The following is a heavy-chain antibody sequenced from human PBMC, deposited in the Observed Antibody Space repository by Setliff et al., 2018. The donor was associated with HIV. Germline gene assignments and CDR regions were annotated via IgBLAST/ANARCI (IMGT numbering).Heavy chain of an antibody. V-gene: IGHV4-34*01. J-gene: IGHJ4*02. D-gene: IGHD2-15*01. CDR2: INYSGTT. CDR3: AATYCRGGGRDCPQMYDY. Sequence: SETLSLTCAIYGGSFSGNYCSWIRQPPGKGLEWIGEINYSGTTNHNPFLKSRVTISVDTSKKQFSLKLNSVTAADSAIYYCAATYCRGGGRDCPQMYDYWGQGSLVTVSS. CDR1: GGSFSGNY.